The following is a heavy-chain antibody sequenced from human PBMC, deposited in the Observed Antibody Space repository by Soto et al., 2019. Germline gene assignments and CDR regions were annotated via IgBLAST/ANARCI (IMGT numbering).Heavy chain of an antibody. CDR3: AKDRMGGSWLEEYYFDY. J-gene: IGHJ4*02. Sequence: GGSLRLSCAASGFTFSSYGMHWVRQAPGKGLEWVAVISYDGSNKNYVDYVKGRLTMSRDNSKNTAYLEMNSLRAEDTAVYYCAKDRMGGSWLEEYYFDYWGQGTLVTASS. D-gene: IGHD1-26*01. V-gene: IGHV3-30*18. CDR2: ISYDGSNK. CDR1: GFTFSSYG.